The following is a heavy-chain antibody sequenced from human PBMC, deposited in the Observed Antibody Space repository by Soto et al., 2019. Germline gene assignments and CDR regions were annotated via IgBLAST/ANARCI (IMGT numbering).Heavy chain of an antibody. D-gene: IGHD1-1*01. CDR1: GFSFTTTRMG. J-gene: IGHJ4*02. V-gene: IGHV2-5*02. CDR3: AHRDSAGTKTYFDS. CDR2: IYWDGES. Sequence: QITLKEAGPTLVKPTETLTLTCTFSGFSFTTTRMGVGWTRQPPGKALEWLAIIYWDGESRYNHLLRRRLTLTEDTSKNQLVLTLTNMDPIDTATYYCAHRDSAGTKTYFDSWGQGIPVTVAS.